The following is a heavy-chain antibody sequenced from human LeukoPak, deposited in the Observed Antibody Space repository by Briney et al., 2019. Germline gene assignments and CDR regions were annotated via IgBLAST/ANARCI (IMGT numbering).Heavy chain of an antibody. CDR3: ARGRRDGYRLYYMDV. Sequence: PSETLSLTCTVSGDSISSYYWSWIRQPPGKGLEWIGYIYYSGSTNYNPSLKSRVTISVDTSKNQFSLKLSSVTAADTSVYYCARGRRDGYRLYYMDVWGKGTSVTISS. D-gene: IGHD5-24*01. CDR2: IYYSGST. V-gene: IGHV4-59*08. J-gene: IGHJ6*03. CDR1: GDSISSYY.